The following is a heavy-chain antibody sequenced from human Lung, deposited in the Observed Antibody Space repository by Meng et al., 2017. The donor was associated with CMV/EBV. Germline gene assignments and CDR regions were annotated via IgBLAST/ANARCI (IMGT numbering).Heavy chain of an antibody. CDR3: AKDWVDIVVVPAADV. CDR1: GFTFSSYA. J-gene: IGHJ6*02. Sequence: GESLKISCAASGFTFSSYAMSWVRQAPGKGLEWVSAISGSGGSTYYADSVKGRFTISRDNSKNTLYLQMNSLRAEDTAVYYCAKDWVDIVVVPAADVGGQGTTVTVS. V-gene: IGHV3-23*01. CDR2: ISGSGGST. D-gene: IGHD2-2*03.